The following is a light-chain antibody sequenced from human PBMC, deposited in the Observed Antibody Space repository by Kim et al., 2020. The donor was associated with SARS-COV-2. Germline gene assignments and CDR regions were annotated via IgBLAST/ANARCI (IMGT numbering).Light chain of an antibody. V-gene: IGKV1-27*01. CDR3: QKYYSAPFT. J-gene: IGKJ3*01. CDR2: AAS. Sequence: DIQMTQSPSSLSASVGDRVTITCRANQDISNYLAWFQQKPGKVPKLLIYAASTLQSGVPSRFSGSGSGTDFTLTISSLQPEDVATYYCQKYYSAPFTFGPGTKVDIK. CDR1: QDISNY.